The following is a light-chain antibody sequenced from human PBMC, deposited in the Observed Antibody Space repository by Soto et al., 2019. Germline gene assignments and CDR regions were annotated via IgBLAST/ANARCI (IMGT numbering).Light chain of an antibody. CDR3: SSYAGSNTYV. V-gene: IGLV2-8*01. J-gene: IGLJ1*01. CDR1: SSDVGGYNY. CDR2: EVT. Sequence: QSVLTQAPSASGSPGQSVTISCTGTSSDVGGYNYVSWYQHHPGKAPKLIIYEVTKRPSGVPDRFSGSKSGTTASLTVSGLQAEDEADYFCSSYAGSNTYVFGTGTKVTVL.